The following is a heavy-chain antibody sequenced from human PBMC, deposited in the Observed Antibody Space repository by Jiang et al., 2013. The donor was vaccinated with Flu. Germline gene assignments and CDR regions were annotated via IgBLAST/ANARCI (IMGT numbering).Heavy chain of an antibody. CDR3: ARGRYESGSYYNNGFDY. V-gene: IGHV4-34*01. J-gene: IGHJ4*02. Sequence: GGSFNGYYWTWIRQRPGKGLEWIAEVDHRGSATSIPSLQSRLTTSVDTSKNQVSLKLRSVTAADTAVYYCARGRYESGSYYNNGFDYWGQGALVTVSS. D-gene: IGHD3-10*01. CDR1: GGSFNGYY. CDR2: VDHRGSA.